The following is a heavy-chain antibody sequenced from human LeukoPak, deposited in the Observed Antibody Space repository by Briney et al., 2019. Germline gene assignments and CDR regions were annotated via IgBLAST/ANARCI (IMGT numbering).Heavy chain of an antibody. V-gene: IGHV1-46*02. CDR1: GYTFNTYY. J-gene: IGHJ4*02. CDR2: INPSGGST. CDR3: AREEWERHGGFDY. Sequence: ASVKVSCKASGYTFNTYYMHWVRQAPGQGLEWMGIINPSGGSTTYAQKFQGRVTMTRDMSTSTVYMELSSLRSDDTAVYYCAREEWERHGGFDYWGQGTLVTVSS. D-gene: IGHD1-26*01.